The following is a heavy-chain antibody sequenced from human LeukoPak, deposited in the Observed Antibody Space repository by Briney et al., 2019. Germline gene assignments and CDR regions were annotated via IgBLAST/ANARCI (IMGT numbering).Heavy chain of an antibody. D-gene: IGHD4-23*01. J-gene: IGHJ6*02. Sequence: PGRSLRLSCAASGFTFSSYGMHWVRQAPGKGLEWVAVISYDGSNKYYADSVKGRFTISRDNSKNTLYLQMNSLRAEDTAVYYCAKDRYGGNFDYYYGMDVWGQGTTATVSS. CDR2: ISYDGSNK. V-gene: IGHV3-30*18. CDR3: AKDRYGGNFDYYYGMDV. CDR1: GFTFSSYG.